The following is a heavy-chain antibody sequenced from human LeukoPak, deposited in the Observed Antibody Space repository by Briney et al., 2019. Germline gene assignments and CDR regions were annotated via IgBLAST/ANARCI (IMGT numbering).Heavy chain of an antibody. D-gene: IGHD6-19*01. CDR3: ATGTSLYSSGWYPLDY. Sequence: PSETLSLTCAVYGGSFSGYYWGWIRQPPGKGLEWIGSINYFGSIDYNPSLNSRVSISVDTSKKQFSLTLSSVTAADTALYYCATGTSLYSSGWYPLDYWGQGTLVTVSS. CDR2: INYFGSI. J-gene: IGHJ4*02. V-gene: IGHV4-34*01. CDR1: GGSFSGYY.